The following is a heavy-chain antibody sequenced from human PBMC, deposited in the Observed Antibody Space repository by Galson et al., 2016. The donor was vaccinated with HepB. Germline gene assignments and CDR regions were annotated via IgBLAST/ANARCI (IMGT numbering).Heavy chain of an antibody. CDR2: IYFSGST. J-gene: IGHJ4*02. V-gene: IGHV4-31*03. Sequence: TLSPTCTVSSAFISSGGYYWSWIRQHPGKGLEWIGHIYFSGSTTYNASLKSRLTISVDTSKNQFSLKLNSVTAADTAVYYCARLTFYNYFDYWGQGTLVTVSS. D-gene: IGHD2/OR15-2a*01. CDR1: SAFISSGGYY. CDR3: ARLTFYNYFDY.